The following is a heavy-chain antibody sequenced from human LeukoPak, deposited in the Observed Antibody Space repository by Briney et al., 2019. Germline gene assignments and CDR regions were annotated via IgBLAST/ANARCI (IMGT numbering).Heavy chain of an antibody. CDR1: GFSFSNHA. CDR2: SLGSGGRT. J-gene: IGHJ4*02. D-gene: IGHD3-9*01. Sequence: GGSLRLSCAASGFSFSNHAKSWVCHPPAQGQGWVSASLGSGGRTYYADSVKGRFTVSRDNSKSTLYLQMNSLRAEDTALYYCAKWGDYDVLTGYYVPDYWGQGTLVTVSS. V-gene: IGHV3-23*01. CDR3: AKWGDYDVLTGYYVPDY.